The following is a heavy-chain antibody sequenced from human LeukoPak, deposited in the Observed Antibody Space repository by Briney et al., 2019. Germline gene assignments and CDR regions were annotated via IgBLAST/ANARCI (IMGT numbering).Heavy chain of an antibody. Sequence: SETLSLTCTVSGGSISSYYWSWIRQPAGKGLEWIGRIYTSGSTNYNPSLKSRVTMSVDTSKNQFSLKLSYVTAADTAVYYCARDRTDDILTGYYLVGWFDPWGQGTLVTVSS. D-gene: IGHD3-9*01. CDR2: IYTSGST. J-gene: IGHJ5*02. V-gene: IGHV4-4*07. CDR3: ARDRTDDILTGYYLVGWFDP. CDR1: GGSISSYY.